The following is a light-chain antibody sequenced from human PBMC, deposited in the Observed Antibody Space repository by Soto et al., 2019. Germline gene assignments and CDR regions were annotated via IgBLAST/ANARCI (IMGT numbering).Light chain of an antibody. Sequence: GTSSDIGSYDHVAWYQQFPGKSPKLIIYAVSDRPSGVSDRFSGSKSGISASLTISGLQTEDEADYYCISYTDRQSYLFGTGTKVTVL. CDR3: ISYTDRQSYL. J-gene: IGLJ1*01. CDR1: SSDIGSYDH. V-gene: IGLV2-14*03. CDR2: AVS.